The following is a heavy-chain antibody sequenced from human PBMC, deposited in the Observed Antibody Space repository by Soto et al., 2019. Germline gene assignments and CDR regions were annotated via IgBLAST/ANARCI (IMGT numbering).Heavy chain of an antibody. CDR2: IYYSGST. CDR1: GGSISSYY. J-gene: IGHJ6*03. CDR3: ARDLEDTPNDSSSWPKGYYYYYMDV. D-gene: IGHD6-13*01. V-gene: IGHV4-59*01. Sequence: PSETLSLTCTVSGGSISSYYWSWIRQPPGKGLEWIGYIYYSGSTNYNPSLKSRVTMTRNTSISTAYMELSSLRSEDTAVYYCARDLEDTPNDSSSWPKGYYYYYMDVWGKGTTVTVSS.